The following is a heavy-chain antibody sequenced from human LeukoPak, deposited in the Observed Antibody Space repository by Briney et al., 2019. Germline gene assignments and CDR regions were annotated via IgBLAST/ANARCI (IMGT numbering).Heavy chain of an antibody. CDR1: GFTFSSYG. J-gene: IGHJ4*02. CDR2: ISGSGGST. CDR3: ARDIVVVTAILDY. V-gene: IGHV3-23*01. D-gene: IGHD2-21*02. Sequence: GGTLRLSCAASGFTFSSYGMSWVRQAPGKGLEWVSAISGSGGSTYYADSVKGRFTISRDNSKNTLYLQMNSLRAEDTAVYYCARDIVVVTAILDYWGQGTLVTVPS.